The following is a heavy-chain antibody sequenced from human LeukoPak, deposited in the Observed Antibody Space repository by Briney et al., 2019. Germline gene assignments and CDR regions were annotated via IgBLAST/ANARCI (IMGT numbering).Heavy chain of an antibody. CDR1: GFTLSTYS. J-gene: IGHJ3*02. CDR3: AREGYCSGGSCYDAFDI. CDR2: ISSSSLYI. Sequence: PGGSLRLSCAASGFTLSTYSLNWVRQAPGKGLEWVSSISSSSLYIYYADSVKGRFTISRDNAKNSLYLQMNSLRAEDTAVYYCAREGYCSGGSCYDAFDIWGQGTMVTVSS. D-gene: IGHD2-15*01. V-gene: IGHV3-21*01.